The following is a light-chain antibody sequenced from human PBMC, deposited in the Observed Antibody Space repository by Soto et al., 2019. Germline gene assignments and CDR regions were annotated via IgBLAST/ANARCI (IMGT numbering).Light chain of an antibody. CDR1: QSVLYSSNNKNY. CDR3: QQYYPRWT. V-gene: IGKV4-1*01. Sequence: DIVMTQSPDSLAVSLGERATINCKSSQSVLYSSNNKNYLAWYQQKPGQPPKLLIYWASTRESGVPDRFSGSGSGTDFTLTISSLQAEDVAVYYCQQYYPRWTFGQGTKVEIK. CDR2: WAS. J-gene: IGKJ1*01.